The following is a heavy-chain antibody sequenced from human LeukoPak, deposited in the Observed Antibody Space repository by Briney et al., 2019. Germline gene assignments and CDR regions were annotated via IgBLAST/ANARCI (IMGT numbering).Heavy chain of an antibody. D-gene: IGHD4-23*01. J-gene: IGHJ4*02. CDR3: AKEKTTVVTPGLDY. Sequence: PGGSLRLSCAASGFTFSSYAITWVRQVPGKGLEWVSAISGSGGNTYYVDSVKGRFTISRDNSKNTLYLQMNSLRAEDTAVYYCAKEKTTVVTPGLDYWGQGTLVTVSS. CDR2: ISGSGGNT. CDR1: GFTFSSYA. V-gene: IGHV3-23*01.